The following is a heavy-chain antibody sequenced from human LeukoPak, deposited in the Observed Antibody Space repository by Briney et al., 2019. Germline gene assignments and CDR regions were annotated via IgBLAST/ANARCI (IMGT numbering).Heavy chain of an antibody. CDR2: IYTSGST. V-gene: IGHV4-61*02. J-gene: IGHJ5*02. CDR1: GGSISSGSYY. CDR3: ARDFSSNYVGRFDP. D-gene: IGHD4-11*01. Sequence: SETLSLTCIVSGGSISSGSYYWSWIRQPAGQGLEWIGRIYTSGSTNYNPSLKSRVTISVDTSKNQFSLKLSSVTAADTAVYYCARDFSSNYVGRFDPWGQGTLVTVSS.